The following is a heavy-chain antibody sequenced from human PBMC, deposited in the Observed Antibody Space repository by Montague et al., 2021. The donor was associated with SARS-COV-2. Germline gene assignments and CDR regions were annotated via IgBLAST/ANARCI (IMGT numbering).Heavy chain of an antibody. V-gene: IGHV4-30-4*01. CDR2: IYYNGHT. D-gene: IGHD3-9*01. CDR1: GGSISSGTYY. J-gene: IGHJ4*02. Sequence: TLSLTCAVSGGSISSGTYYWSWIRQPPGKGLEWIGYIYYNGHTYYNPSLQSRVTMLLDMSKNQFSLQLSSVTAADTAVCFCARDSSGYFKYDYWGQGTLVTVSS. CDR3: ARDSSGYFKYDY.